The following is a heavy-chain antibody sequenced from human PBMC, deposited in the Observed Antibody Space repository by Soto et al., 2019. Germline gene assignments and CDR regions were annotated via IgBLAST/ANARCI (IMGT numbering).Heavy chain of an antibody. Sequence: PSETLSLTCAVYGGSFSGYYWSWIRQPPGKGLEWIGEINHSGSTNYNPSLKSRVTISVDTSKNQFSLKLSSVTAADTAVHYCARGRTIFGVVAPPKYFDYWGQGTLVTVS. CDR3: ARGRTIFGVVAPPKYFDY. CDR2: INHSGST. J-gene: IGHJ4*02. V-gene: IGHV4-34*01. CDR1: GGSFSGYY. D-gene: IGHD3-3*01.